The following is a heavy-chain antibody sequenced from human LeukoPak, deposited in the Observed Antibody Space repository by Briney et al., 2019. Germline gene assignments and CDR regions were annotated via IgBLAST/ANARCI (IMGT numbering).Heavy chain of an antibody. CDR3: ARGDSQRIDY. D-gene: IGHD3-22*01. V-gene: IGHV4-31*03. CDR1: GGSISSGGYY. CDR2: IYYSGST. Sequence: PSETLSLTCTVSGGSISSGGYYWSWIRQHPGTGLEWIGYIYYSGSTYYNPSLKSRVTISVDTSKNQFSLKLSSVTAADTAVYYCARGDSQRIDYWGQGTLVTVSS. J-gene: IGHJ4*02.